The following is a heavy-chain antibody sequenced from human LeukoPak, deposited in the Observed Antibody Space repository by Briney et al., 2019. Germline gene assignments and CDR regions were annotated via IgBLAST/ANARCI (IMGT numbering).Heavy chain of an antibody. V-gene: IGHV3-23*01. CDR2: ISGSGGST. D-gene: IGHD6-6*01. CDR3: AKEKRYSSSPDYFDY. CDR1: GFTFRNYA. J-gene: IGHJ4*02. Sequence: GGSLRLSCAASGFTFRNYAMTWVRQAPGKGLEWVSAISGSGGSTYYADSVTGQFTISRDNSKNTLYLQMNSLRAEDTAVYYCAKEKRYSSSPDYFDYWGQGTLVTVSS.